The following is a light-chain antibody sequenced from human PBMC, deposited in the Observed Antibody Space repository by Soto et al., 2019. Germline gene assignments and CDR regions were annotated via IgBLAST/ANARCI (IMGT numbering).Light chain of an antibody. CDR1: SSNIGSNY. V-gene: IGLV1-47*01. CDR3: ATWDDSLSGYVV. Sequence: QSVLTQPPSASGTPGQRGTISCSGSSSNIGSNYVFWYQQLPGTAPKVLMYRNNQRPSGVPDRFSGSKSGTSASLAISGLRSEDEADYYCATWDDSLSGYVVFGGGTKLTVL. CDR2: RNN. J-gene: IGLJ2*01.